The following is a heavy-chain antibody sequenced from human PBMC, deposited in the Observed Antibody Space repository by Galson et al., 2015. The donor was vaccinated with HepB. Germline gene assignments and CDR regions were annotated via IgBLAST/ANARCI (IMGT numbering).Heavy chain of an antibody. CDR3: ARLSTDSSGPPCD. Sequence: SLRLSCAASGFTFSSYSMNWVRQAPGKGLEWVSSISSTSNYIYYADSVKARFTISRDNAKNSLYLQMNSLRVEDTAVYYCARLSTDSSGPPCDWGQGTLVTVSS. J-gene: IGHJ4*02. CDR1: GFTFSSYS. D-gene: IGHD3-22*01. CDR2: ISSTSNYI. V-gene: IGHV3-21*01.